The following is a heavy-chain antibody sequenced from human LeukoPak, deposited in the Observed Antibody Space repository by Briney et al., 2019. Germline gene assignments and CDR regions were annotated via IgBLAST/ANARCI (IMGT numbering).Heavy chain of an antibody. D-gene: IGHD3-10*01. V-gene: IGHV1-69*04. CDR2: IIPILGIA. CDR3: ARVTMVRGVIITTGGLDY. CDR1: GGTFSSYA. J-gene: IGHJ4*02. Sequence: SVKVSCKASGGTFSSYAISWVRQAPGQGLEWMGRIIPILGIANYAQKFQGRVTITADKSTSTAYMELRSLRSDDTAVYYCARVTMVRGVIITTGGLDYWGQGTLVTVSS.